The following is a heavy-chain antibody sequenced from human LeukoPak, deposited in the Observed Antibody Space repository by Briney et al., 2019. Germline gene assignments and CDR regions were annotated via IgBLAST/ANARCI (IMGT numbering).Heavy chain of an antibody. Sequence: AASVKVSCKASGYTFTNSYIHWVRQAPGQGLEWMGWINPNSGGTNYAQKLQGRVTMTTDTSTSTAYMELRSLRSDDTAVYYCARGPGYYDEFDYWGQGTLVTVSS. CDR1: GYTFTNSY. CDR2: INPNSGGT. J-gene: IGHJ4*02. CDR3: ARGPGYYDEFDY. V-gene: IGHV1-2*02. D-gene: IGHD2/OR15-2a*01.